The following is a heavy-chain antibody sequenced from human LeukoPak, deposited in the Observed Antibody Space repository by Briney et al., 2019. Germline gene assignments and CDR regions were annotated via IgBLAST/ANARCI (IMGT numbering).Heavy chain of an antibody. V-gene: IGHV1-18*01. D-gene: IGHD4-17*01. J-gene: IGHJ6*03. CDR1: GYTYTSYG. CDR2: ISAYNGDT. CDR3: ARRGGKNYGDYVVYDKYMDV. Sequence: GASVKVSCKASGYTYTSYGISWVRQAPGQGLEWMGWISAYNGDTHYAQKFQGRVTMTTETSTSTAYMELRSLRSDDTAVYYCARRGGKNYGDYVVYDKYMDVWGTGTTVTVSS.